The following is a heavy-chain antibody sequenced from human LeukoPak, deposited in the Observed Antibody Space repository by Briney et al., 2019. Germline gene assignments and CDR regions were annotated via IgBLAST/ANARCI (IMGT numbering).Heavy chain of an antibody. J-gene: IGHJ4*02. D-gene: IGHD1-26*01. V-gene: IGHV3-23*01. CDR2: ISGSGGST. CDR3: AKSSGSYQYYFDY. CDR1: GFTFSSYS. Sequence: GGSLRLSCAASGFTFSSYSMNWVRQAPGKGPEWVSAISGSGGSTYYADSVKGRFTISRDNSKNTLYLQMNSLRAEDTAVYYCAKSSGSYQYYFDYWGQGTLVTVSS.